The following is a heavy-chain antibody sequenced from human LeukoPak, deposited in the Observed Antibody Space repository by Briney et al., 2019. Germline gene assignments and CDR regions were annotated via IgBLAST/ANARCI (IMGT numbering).Heavy chain of an antibody. J-gene: IGHJ4*02. CDR2: ISYDGSNK. V-gene: IGHV3-30*18. D-gene: IGHD4-23*01. CDR3: AKDSDDCGNSALLGY. Sequence: GGSLRLSCAASGLTFSSYGMHWVRQAPGKGLEWVAVISYDGSNKYYADSVKGRFTISRDNSKNTLYLQMNSLRAEDTAVYYCAKDSDDCGNSALLGYWGQGTLVTVSS. CDR1: GLTFSSYG.